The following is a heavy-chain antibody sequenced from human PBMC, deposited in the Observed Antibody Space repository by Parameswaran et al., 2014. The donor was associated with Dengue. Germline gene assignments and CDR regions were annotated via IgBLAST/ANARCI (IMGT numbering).Heavy chain of an antibody. CDR1: GYSFTSYW. CDR3: ARQGAWTTTDIVDP. Sequence: GASVKVSCKGSGYSFTSYWIGWVRQMPGKGLEWMGIIYPGDSDTRYSPSFQGQVTISADKSISTAYLQWSSLKASDTAMYYCARQGAWTTTDIVDPWGQGTLVTVSS. V-gene: IGHV5-51*01. CDR2: IYPGDSDT. J-gene: IGHJ5*02. D-gene: IGHD4-17*01.